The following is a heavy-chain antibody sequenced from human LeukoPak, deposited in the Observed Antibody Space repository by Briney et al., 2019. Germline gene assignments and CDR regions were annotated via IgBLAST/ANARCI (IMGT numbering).Heavy chain of an antibody. Sequence: GGSLRLSCVTSGFTFSNHAMHWVRQGPGKGLEWVAVISDDGTSKFYADSVKGRFTIFRDNSKNTLFLQINSLRPEDTAMYYCARVDDLDAFDIWGQGTLVAVSS. CDR2: ISDDGTSK. CDR1: GFTFSNHA. CDR3: ARVDDLDAFDI. V-gene: IGHV3-30*04. J-gene: IGHJ3*02. D-gene: IGHD2-2*03.